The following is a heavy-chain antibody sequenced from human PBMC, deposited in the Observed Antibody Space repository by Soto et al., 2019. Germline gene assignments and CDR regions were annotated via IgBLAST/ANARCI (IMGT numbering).Heavy chain of an antibody. CDR1: GYSFTRYW. Sequence: GESLNLSCKGSGYSFTRYWIGWVRQMPGKGLEWMGIIYPGDSDTRYSPSFQGQVTISADKSISTAYLQWSSLKASDTAMYYCARPLKYCSGGSCQYDAFDIWGQGTMVTVSS. CDR3: ARPLKYCSGGSCQYDAFDI. CDR2: IYPGDSDT. V-gene: IGHV5-51*01. D-gene: IGHD2-15*01. J-gene: IGHJ3*02.